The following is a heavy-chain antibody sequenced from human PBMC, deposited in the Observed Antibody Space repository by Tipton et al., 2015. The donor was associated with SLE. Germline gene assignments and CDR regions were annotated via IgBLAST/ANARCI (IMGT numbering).Heavy chain of an antibody. V-gene: IGHV4-34*01. Sequence: TLSLTCAVYGGSFSGYYWSWIRQPPGKGLEWIGEINHSGSTNYNPSLKSRVTISVDTSKNQFSLKLSSVTAADTAVYYCARGRGVLVVYAIGGAFDIWGQGTMVTVSS. D-gene: IGHD2-8*02. CDR1: GGSFSGYY. CDR2: INHSGST. J-gene: IGHJ3*02. CDR3: ARGRGVLVVYAIGGAFDI.